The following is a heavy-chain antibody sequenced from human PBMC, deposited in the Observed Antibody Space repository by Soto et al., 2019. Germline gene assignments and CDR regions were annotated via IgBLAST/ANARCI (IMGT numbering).Heavy chain of an antibody. J-gene: IGHJ3*02. V-gene: IGHV3-48*03. CDR2: ISSSGSTI. D-gene: IGHD3-22*01. Sequence: EVQLVESGGGLVQPGGSLRLSCAASGFTFSSYEMNWVRQAPGKGLEWVSYISSSGSTIYYADSVKGRFTISRDNAKNSLYLQMNSLRAEDTAVHYCARDSGDSRPYDAFDIWGQGTMVTVSS. CDR3: ARDSGDSRPYDAFDI. CDR1: GFTFSSYE.